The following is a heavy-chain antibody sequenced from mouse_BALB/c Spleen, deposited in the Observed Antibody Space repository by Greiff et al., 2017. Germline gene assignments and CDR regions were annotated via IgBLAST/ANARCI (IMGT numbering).Heavy chain of an antibody. CDR2: ISSGGSYT. J-gene: IGHJ4*01. V-gene: IGHV5-6*01. Sequence: EVHLVESGGDLVKPGGSLKLSCAASGFTFSSYGMSWVRQTPDKRLEWVATISSGGSYTYYPDSVKGRFTISRDNAKNTLYLQMSSLKSEDTAMYYCARQDGRYAMDYWGQGTSVTVSS. CDR3: ARQDGRYAMDY. CDR1: GFTFSSYG. D-gene: IGHD2-3*01.